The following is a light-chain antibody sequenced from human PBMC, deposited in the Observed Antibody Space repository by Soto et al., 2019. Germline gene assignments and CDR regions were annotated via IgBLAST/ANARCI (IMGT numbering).Light chain of an antibody. CDR3: QQANSFPRT. CDR1: QSISNY. CDR2: AAS. Sequence: DIQMTQSPSSLSASVGDRVTITGRASQSISNYLNWYQQKPGKAPKVLIYAASSLQSGVPSRFSGSGSGTDFTLTISSLQPEDFATYYCQQANSFPRTFGQGTKVDIK. J-gene: IGKJ1*01. V-gene: IGKV1-39*01.